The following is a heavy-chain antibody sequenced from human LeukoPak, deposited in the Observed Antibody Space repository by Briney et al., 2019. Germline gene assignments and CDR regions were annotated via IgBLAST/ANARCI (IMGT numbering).Heavy chain of an antibody. CDR1: GFTFSSYG. CDR2: IRYDGSNK. CDR3: ANTKWGYFDY. J-gene: IGHJ4*02. D-gene: IGHD7-27*01. Sequence: SGGSLRLSCAASGFTFSSYGMHWVRQAPGKGLEWVAFIRYDGSNKYYADSVKGRFTIPRDNSKNTLYLQMNSLRAEDTAVYYCANTKWGYFDYWGQGTLVTVSS. V-gene: IGHV3-30*02.